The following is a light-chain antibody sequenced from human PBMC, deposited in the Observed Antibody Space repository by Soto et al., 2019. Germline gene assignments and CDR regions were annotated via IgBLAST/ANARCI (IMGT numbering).Light chain of an antibody. CDR1: QSVSSN. Sequence: EIVMTQSPATLSVSPGERATLSCRASQSVSSNLAWYQQKPGQAPRLLIYAASTRATGIPARFRGSGSGTEFTLTISSLQSEDFAVYYCLQYNFWPPWTFGQGTKVDIK. CDR3: LQYNFWPPWT. CDR2: AAS. V-gene: IGKV3-15*01. J-gene: IGKJ1*01.